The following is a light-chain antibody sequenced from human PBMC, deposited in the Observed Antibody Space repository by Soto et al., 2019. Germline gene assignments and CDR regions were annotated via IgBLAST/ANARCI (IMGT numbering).Light chain of an antibody. V-gene: IGKV3-15*01. J-gene: IGKJ4*01. CDR3: QQYNNWPPGT. Sequence: EIVMTQSPATLSVSPGERATLSCRASQSVSSNLAWYQQKPGQAPTRLIYGASTRATGIPARFSGSGSGTEFTLTISSLQSEDFAVYYCQQYNNWPPGTFGGGTKVEIK. CDR1: QSVSSN. CDR2: GAS.